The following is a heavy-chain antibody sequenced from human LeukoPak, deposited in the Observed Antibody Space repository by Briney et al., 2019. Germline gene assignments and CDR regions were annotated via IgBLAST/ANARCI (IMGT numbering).Heavy chain of an antibody. J-gene: IGHJ6*02. D-gene: IGHD5-18*01. CDR2: ISAYNGNT. CDR3: ARGGDTAMATWFGYYYYGMDV. CDR1: GYTFTSYG. Sequence: ASVKVSCKVSGYTFTSYGISWVRQPPGQGLEWMGWISAYNGNTNYAQKLQGRVTMTTDTSTSTAYMELRSLRSDGTAAYYCARGGDTAMATWFGYYYYGMDVWGQGTTVTVSS. V-gene: IGHV1-18*01.